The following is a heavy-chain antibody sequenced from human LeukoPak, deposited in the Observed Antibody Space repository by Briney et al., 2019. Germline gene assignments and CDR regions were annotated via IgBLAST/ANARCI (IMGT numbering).Heavy chain of an antibody. CDR1: GGTFSSYA. Sequence: ALVKVSCKASGGTFSSYAISWVRQAPGQGLEWMGGIIPIFGTANYAQKFQGRVTITTDESTSTAYMELSSLRSEDTAVYYCARDIWARTYYYDSSGDYWGQGTLVTVSS. CDR3: ARDIWARTYYYDSSGDY. J-gene: IGHJ4*02. V-gene: IGHV1-69*05. D-gene: IGHD3-22*01. CDR2: IIPIFGTA.